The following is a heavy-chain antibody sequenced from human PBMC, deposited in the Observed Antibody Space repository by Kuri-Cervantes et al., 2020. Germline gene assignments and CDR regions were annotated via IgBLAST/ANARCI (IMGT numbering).Heavy chain of an antibody. CDR2: MNPNSGNT. V-gene: IGHV1-8*02. CDR3: ARGSRSWFDVTIDY. J-gene: IGHJ4*02. D-gene: IGHD3-10*01. Sequence: ASVKVSCKASGYTFTGYYMHWVRQATGQGLEWMGWMNPNSGNTGYAQKFQGRVTMTRNTSISTAYMELSSLRSEDTAVYYCARGSRSWFDVTIDYWGQGTLVTVSS. CDR1: GYTFTGYY.